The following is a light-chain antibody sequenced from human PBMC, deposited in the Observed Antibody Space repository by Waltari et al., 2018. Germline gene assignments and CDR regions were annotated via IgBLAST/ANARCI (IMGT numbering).Light chain of an antibody. V-gene: IGLV2-8*01. CDR2: EVI. CDR1: SSAVGGYNY. CDR3: SSYGGSNNVV. Sequence: QSALTPPPSASGSPGQSVTISCTGTSSAVGGYNYVSWYQQHPGKAPKLLLCEVIQRPSGVPDRFSGSKSGNTASLTVSGLQAEDEADYFCSSYGGSNNVVFGGGTTLTVL. J-gene: IGLJ2*01.